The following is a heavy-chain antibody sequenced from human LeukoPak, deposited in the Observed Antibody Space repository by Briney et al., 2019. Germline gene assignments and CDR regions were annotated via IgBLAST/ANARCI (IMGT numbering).Heavy chain of an antibody. CDR1: GVSLTINY. CDR3: AGDSYSPEYFQH. D-gene: IGHD2-15*01. J-gene: IGHJ1*01. CDR2: IYSGGSI. V-gene: IGHV3-66*01. Sequence: GGSLRLSCAASGVSLTINYTSWVPDAPGRGRVWVSVIYSGGSIISADSVKGRFTISRDNTKNTLYLQTKSLRAEDPAVYYCAGDSYSPEYFQHWGQGTLVTVSS.